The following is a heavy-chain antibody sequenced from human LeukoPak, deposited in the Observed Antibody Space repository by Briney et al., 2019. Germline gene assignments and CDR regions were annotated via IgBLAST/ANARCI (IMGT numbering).Heavy chain of an antibody. V-gene: IGHV3-23*01. Sequence: GGSLRLSCAASGLTFSSYAMSWVRQAPGKGLEWVSAISGSGGSTYYADSVKGRFTISRDNSKNTLYLQMNSLRAEDTAVYYCAKGIHHCSGGSCYSSFGYWGQGTLVTVSS. CDR3: AKGIHHCSGGSCYSSFGY. J-gene: IGHJ4*02. CDR1: GLTFSSYA. CDR2: ISGSGGST. D-gene: IGHD2-15*01.